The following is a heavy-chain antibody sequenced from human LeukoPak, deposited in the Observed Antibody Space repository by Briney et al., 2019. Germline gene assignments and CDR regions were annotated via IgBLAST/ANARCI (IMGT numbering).Heavy chain of an antibody. CDR1: GGSISSYY. D-gene: IGHD4-17*01. CDR2: IYYSGST. V-gene: IGHV4-59*01. CDR3: ARGARLPTGY. J-gene: IGHJ4*02. Sequence: SETLSLTCTVSGGSISSYYRSWIRQPPGKGLEWIGYIYYSGSTNYNPSLKSRVTISVDTSKNQFSLKLSSVTAADTAVYYCARGARLPTGYWGQGTLVTVSS.